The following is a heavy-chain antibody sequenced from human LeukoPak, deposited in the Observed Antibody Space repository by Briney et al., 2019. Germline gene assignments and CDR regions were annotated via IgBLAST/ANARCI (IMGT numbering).Heavy chain of an antibody. CDR1: GFIFSNYE. CDR3: ARDLPTGTYRAYFDN. D-gene: IGHD1-26*01. Sequence: GGSLRLSCAGSGFIFSNYEMNWVRQAPGKGLEWVSCISSTGSDIYYADSVKGRFTISRDNAENSLYLQMNSLRAEDTAVYYCARDLPTGTYRAYFDNWGQGTLVTVSS. J-gene: IGHJ4*02. CDR2: ISSTGSDI. V-gene: IGHV3-48*03.